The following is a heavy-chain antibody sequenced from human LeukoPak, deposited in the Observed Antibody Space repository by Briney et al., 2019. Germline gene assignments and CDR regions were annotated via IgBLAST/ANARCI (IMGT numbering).Heavy chain of an antibody. CDR3: ARPYYYDSRIDP. J-gene: IGHJ5*02. V-gene: IGHV4-30-4*01. CDR2: MYYSGST. CDR1: GGSISSGDYY. D-gene: IGHD3-22*01. Sequence: SETLSLTCTVSGGSISSGDYYWSWIRQSPGKGLEWIGYMYYSGSTYYNPSLKSRVVISVDTSKNQFSLKLSSVTAADTAAYYCARPYYYDSRIDPWGQGILVTVSS.